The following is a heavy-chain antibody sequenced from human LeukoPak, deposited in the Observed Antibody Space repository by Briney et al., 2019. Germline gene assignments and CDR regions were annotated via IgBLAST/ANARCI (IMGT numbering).Heavy chain of an antibody. CDR2: ISTTGSTI. D-gene: IGHD4-17*01. J-gene: IGHJ4*02. CDR3: ARGHTAVTRHFDF. Sequence: GGSLRLSCAASGFTFSSYHMNWVRQAPGKGLEWVSYISTTGSTIYYADSVKGRFTISRDNAKNSLYLQMNSLRAEDTAVYYCARGHTAVTRHFDFWGQGTLVTVSS. CDR1: GFTFSSYH. V-gene: IGHV3-48*01.